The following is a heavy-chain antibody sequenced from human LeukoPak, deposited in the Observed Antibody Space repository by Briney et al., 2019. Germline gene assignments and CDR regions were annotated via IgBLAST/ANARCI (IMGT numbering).Heavy chain of an antibody. V-gene: IGHV3-7*01. Sequence: PGGSLRLSCAASGFTFSSYWMSWVRQAPGKGLEWVANIKQDGSEKYYVDSVKGRFTISRDNAKNSLYLQMNSLRAEDTAVYYCARDPYRGSGTLYPTHVRYYYYYGMDVWGQGTTVTVSS. CDR1: GFTFSSYW. CDR2: IKQDGSEK. D-gene: IGHD3-10*01. CDR3: ARDPYRGSGTLYPTHVRYYYYYGMDV. J-gene: IGHJ6*02.